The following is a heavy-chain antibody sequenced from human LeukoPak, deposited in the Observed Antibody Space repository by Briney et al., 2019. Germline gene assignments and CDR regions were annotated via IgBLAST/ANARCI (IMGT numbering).Heavy chain of an antibody. J-gene: IGHJ6*03. CDR3: AKDPQDSSSSPYYYYYMDV. D-gene: IGHD6-6*01. CDR2: IRYDGSNK. CDR1: GFTFSSYG. Sequence: GGSLRLSCAASGFTFSSYGMHWVRQVPGKGLEWVAFIRYDGSNKYYADSVKGRFTISRDNSKNTLYLQMNSLRAEDTAVYYCAKDPQDSSSSPYYYYYMDVWGKGTTVTVSS. V-gene: IGHV3-30*02.